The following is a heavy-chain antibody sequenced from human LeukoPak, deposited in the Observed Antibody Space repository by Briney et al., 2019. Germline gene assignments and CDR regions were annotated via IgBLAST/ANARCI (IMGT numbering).Heavy chain of an antibody. J-gene: IGHJ4*02. V-gene: IGHV3-23*01. CDR2: ISASGGGT. Sequence: GGSLRLSCAASGFTFSSYAMSWVRQAPGKGLEWVSAISASGGGTYYADSVKGRFTISRDISKNTVYLQMNSLRVEVTAVYYCAKDRRYFDYWGQGTLVTVSS. CDR1: GFTFSSYA. CDR3: AKDRRYFDY.